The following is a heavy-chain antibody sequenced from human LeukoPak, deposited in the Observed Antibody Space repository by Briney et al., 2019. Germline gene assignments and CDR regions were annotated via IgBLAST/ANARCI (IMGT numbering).Heavy chain of an antibody. CDR2: ISSSSRYI. Sequence: GGSLRLSCEATGFTFGSYSMYWVRQAPGRGLEWVSSISSSSRYIYNADSVKGRFTISRDNAKNSVYLQMNSLRADDTAVYYCARDRGDMTNVWAYWGQGTLVTVSS. CDR1: GFTFGSYS. D-gene: IGHD2-21*02. CDR3: ARDRGDMTNVWAY. V-gene: IGHV3-21*01. J-gene: IGHJ4*02.